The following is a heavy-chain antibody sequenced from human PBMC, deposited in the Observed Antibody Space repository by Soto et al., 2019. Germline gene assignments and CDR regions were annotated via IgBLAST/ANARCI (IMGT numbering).Heavy chain of an antibody. Sequence: QVQLVESGGGVVQPGRSLRLSCAASGFTFSSYAMHWVRQAPGKGLEWVAVISYDGSNKYYADSVKGRFTISRDNSKNALYLQMNSLRAEDTAVYYCARERDIVVVVAATLDYWGQGTLVTVSS. CDR2: ISYDGSNK. CDR3: ARERDIVVVVAATLDY. J-gene: IGHJ4*02. V-gene: IGHV3-30-3*01. CDR1: GFTFSSYA. D-gene: IGHD2-15*01.